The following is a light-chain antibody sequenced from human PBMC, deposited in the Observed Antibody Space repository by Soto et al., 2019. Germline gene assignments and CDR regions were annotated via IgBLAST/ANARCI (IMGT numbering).Light chain of an antibody. V-gene: IGKV1-5*03. J-gene: IGKJ1*01. CDR3: QQNNRYPCT. Sequence: DIQMTQSPSTLSASVGDRVTITCRASQSISSWLAWYQQKQGKAPKLLIYKASSLESGVPSRFSRSGSGTEFTRTISSLQPYDFATDYCQQNNRYPCTLGQRTKGQSK. CDR1: QSISSW. CDR2: KAS.